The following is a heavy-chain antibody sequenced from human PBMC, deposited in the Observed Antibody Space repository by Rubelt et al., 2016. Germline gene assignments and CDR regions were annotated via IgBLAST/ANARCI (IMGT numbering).Heavy chain of an antibody. CDR2: IIPVFGTA. D-gene: IGHD6-6*01. CDR1: GGTFSSYA. J-gene: IGHJ4*02. Sequence: QVQLVQSGAEVKKPGSSVKVSCKASGGTFSSYAISWVRQAPGQGLEWMGGIIPVFGTANYAQKFQGRITTTADESTSTAYMELSSLRSEDTAVYYCATTIAIRPYYFDDWGQGTLVTVSS. CDR3: ATTIAIRPYYFDD. V-gene: IGHV1-69*01.